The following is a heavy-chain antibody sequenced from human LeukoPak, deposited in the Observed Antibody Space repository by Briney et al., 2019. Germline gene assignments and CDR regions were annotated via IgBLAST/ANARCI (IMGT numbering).Heavy chain of an antibody. Sequence: PSETLSLTCTVSSDSISSGDYYWSWIRQPAGKGLEFIGYINKNGGTYYNPPLKSRVSISIDTSKNQFSLKLTFVTAADTAVYFCAREHKSYGDYPYYFDSWGQGTLVTVSS. D-gene: IGHD4-17*01. CDR3: AREHKSYGDYPYYFDS. J-gene: IGHJ4*02. V-gene: IGHV4-30-4*01. CDR2: INKNGGT. CDR1: SDSISSGDYY.